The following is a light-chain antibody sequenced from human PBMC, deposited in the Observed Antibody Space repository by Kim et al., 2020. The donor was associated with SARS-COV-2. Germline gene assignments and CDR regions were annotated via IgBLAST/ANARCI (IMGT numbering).Light chain of an antibody. V-gene: IGKV1-9*01. Sequence: SLSACVGDRVTITCRASKGMSSYLAWYQQKPGAAPKLLICGASNLESGVPSRFSGSGSGTDFTLTINGLQPEDFATYYCQQYKSFGGGTKVDIK. J-gene: IGKJ4*01. CDR1: KGMSSY. CDR3: QQYKS. CDR2: GAS.